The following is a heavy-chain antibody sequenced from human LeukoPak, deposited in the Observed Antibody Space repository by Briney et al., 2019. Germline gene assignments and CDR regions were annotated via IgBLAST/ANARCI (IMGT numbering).Heavy chain of an antibody. Sequence: GGSLRLSCAASGLTFSSYEMNWVRQAPGKWLEWVSYITSSGSAIYYADSVKGRFTISRDNAKNSLYLQMNSLRAEDTAVYYCASSGSYFDYWGQGTLVTVSS. J-gene: IGHJ4*02. CDR3: ASSGSYFDY. V-gene: IGHV3-48*03. CDR2: ITSSGSAI. CDR1: GLTFSSYE. D-gene: IGHD1-26*01.